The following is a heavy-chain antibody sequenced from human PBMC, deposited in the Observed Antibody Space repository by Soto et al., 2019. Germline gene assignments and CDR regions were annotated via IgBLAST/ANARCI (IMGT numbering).Heavy chain of an antibody. CDR1: GGSVSSGDYS. J-gene: IGHJ4*02. V-gene: IGHV4-30-4*01. CDR3: ASGLSGDKVDS. CDR2: IYTGGGI. D-gene: IGHD7-27*01. Sequence: QVQLQESGPRLVKPSQTLSLTCTVSGGSVSSGDYSWSWIRQPPGTALEWIGHIYTGGGIYINPSLKSRVIISLDTSKSPFSLNLISVTAADTAVYYCASGLSGDKVDSWGQGTLVTVSS.